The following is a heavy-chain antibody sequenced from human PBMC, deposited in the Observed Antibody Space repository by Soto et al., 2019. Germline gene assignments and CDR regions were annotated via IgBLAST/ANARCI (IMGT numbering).Heavy chain of an antibody. Sequence: SETLSLTCTVSGGAITSSPYFWSWIRQSPGRGLEYIGYTYDDGRATYNPSLQSRVTISVDKSTSKFSLSLTSVAAADTAVYFCARMPRTVNYWGQGTPVTVSS. CDR2: TYDDGRA. D-gene: IGHD2-2*01. V-gene: IGHV4-61*05. J-gene: IGHJ4*02. CDR3: ARMPRTVNY. CDR1: GGAITSSPYF.